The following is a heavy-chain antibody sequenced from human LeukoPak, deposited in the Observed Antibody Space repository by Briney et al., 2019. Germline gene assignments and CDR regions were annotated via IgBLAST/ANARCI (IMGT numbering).Heavy chain of an antibody. Sequence: GGSLRLSCAASGFTFSSYWMHWVRQAPGKGLVWVSRINSHQTTTPYADSVKGLFTISRDNAKNTLYLQMNSLRAEDTAVYYCARVKGELNFDYWGQGTLVTVSS. CDR2: INSHQTTT. CDR3: ARVKGELNFDY. V-gene: IGHV3-74*01. CDR1: GFTFSSYW. D-gene: IGHD1-26*01. J-gene: IGHJ4*02.